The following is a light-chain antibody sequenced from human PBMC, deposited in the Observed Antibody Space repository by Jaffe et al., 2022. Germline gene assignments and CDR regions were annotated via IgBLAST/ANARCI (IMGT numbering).Light chain of an antibody. J-gene: IGKJ1*01. CDR3: QQRSNWPRT. Sequence: EIVLTQSPATLSLSPGERATLSCRASQNINNYLAWYQQKPGQAPRLLIYDASKRATGIPVRFSGSGSGTDFTLTISSLEPQDFAVYYCQQRSNWPRTFGQGTKVEV. CDR2: DAS. CDR1: QNINNY. V-gene: IGKV3-11*01.